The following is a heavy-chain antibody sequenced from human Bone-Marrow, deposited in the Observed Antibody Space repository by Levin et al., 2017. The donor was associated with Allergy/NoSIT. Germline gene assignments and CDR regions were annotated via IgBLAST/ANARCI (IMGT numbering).Heavy chain of an antibody. V-gene: IGHV1-2*02. Sequence: ASVKVSCKASGYTFTGYYIHWVRQAPGQGLEWMGWIHPNSGGTNYAQKFQGRVTMTSDTSINTAYMELTRLRSDDAAVYYCARVFPPHSGYDFGVIYFDFWGQGTLVTVSS. D-gene: IGHD5-12*01. CDR3: ARVFPPHSGYDFGVIYFDF. CDR2: IHPNSGGT. CDR1: GYTFTGYY. J-gene: IGHJ4*02.